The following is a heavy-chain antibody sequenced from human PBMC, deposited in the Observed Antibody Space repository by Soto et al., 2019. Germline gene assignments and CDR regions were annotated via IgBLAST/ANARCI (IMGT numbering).Heavy chain of an antibody. CDR1: GFTFSNAW. Sequence: EVQLVESGGGLVKPGGSLRLSCAASGFTFSNAWMSWVRQAPGKGLEWVGRIKSKTDGGTTDYAAPVKGRFTISRDDSKNTLYLQINSLKTEDTAVYYCTTDSAYYSGGSCYSDYWGQGTLVTVSS. CDR3: TTDSAYYSGGSCYSDY. CDR2: IKSKTDGGTT. D-gene: IGHD2-15*01. V-gene: IGHV3-15*01. J-gene: IGHJ4*02.